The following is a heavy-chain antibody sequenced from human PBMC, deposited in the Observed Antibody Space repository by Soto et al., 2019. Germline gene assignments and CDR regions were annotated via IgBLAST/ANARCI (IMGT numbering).Heavy chain of an antibody. D-gene: IGHD2-2*01. CDR2: TYHGGTT. CDR3: ARGRTGLFCSKKMCPGNWFDP. J-gene: IGHJ5*02. Sequence: TSQTLSLTWPLSGRLISSAYSSWGWIRQPPGRGLEGIGHTYHGGTTFYNPSLKSLVAISEDRSKTQFSLNLSSVTAADTAVYYCARGRTGLFCSKKMCPGNWFDPWGQGTLVTVSS. CDR1: GRLISSAYSS. V-gene: IGHV4-30-2*01.